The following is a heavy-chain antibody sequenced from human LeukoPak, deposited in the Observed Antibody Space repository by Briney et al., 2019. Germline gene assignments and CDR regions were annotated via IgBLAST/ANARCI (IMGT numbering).Heavy chain of an antibody. CDR2: IYYSGST. J-gene: IGHJ6*02. V-gene: IGHV4-59*08. CDR1: GGSISSYY. CDR3: ARGGYYGMDV. Sequence: TSETLSLTCTVSGGSISSYYWSWIRQPPGKGLEWIGYIYYSGSTNYNPSLKSRVTISVDTSKNQFSLELSSVTAADTAVYYCARGGYYGMDVWGQGTTVTVSS.